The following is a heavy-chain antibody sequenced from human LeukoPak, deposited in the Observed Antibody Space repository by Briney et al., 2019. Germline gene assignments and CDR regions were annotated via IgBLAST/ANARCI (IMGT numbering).Heavy chain of an antibody. CDR2: INHSGST. V-gene: IGHV4-34*01. D-gene: IGHD3-9*01. CDR1: GGSFSGYY. J-gene: IGHJ4*02. Sequence: SETLSLTCAVYGGSFSGYYWSWIRQPPGKGLEWIGEINHSGSTNYNPSLRSRVTISVDTSKNQFSLKLSSVTAADTAVYYCARRRYFDWLSPFDYWGQGTLVTVSS. CDR3: ARRRYFDWLSPFDY.